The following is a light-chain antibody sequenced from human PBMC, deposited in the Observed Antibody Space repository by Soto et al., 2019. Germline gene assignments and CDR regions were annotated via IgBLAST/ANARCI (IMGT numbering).Light chain of an antibody. CDR2: GAS. Sequence: PGDTLNLSCRASQSVSSSYLTWYQQKPGQAPRLLIYGASTRATGIPARFSGSGSGTDFTLTISSLQSEDFAVYYCQQYNNWPMSVGEGTRLEIK. J-gene: IGKJ5*01. CDR1: QSVSSSY. CDR3: QQYNNWPMS. V-gene: IGKV3D-15*01.